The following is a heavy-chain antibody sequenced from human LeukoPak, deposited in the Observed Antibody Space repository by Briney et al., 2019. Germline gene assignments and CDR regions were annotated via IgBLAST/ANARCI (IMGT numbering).Heavy chain of an antibody. CDR1: GFTFSSYS. CDR3: ARAGVYYDSSGYSGGAFDI. D-gene: IGHD3-22*01. V-gene: IGHV3-21*01. CDR2: ISSSSSYI. J-gene: IGHJ3*02. Sequence: GGSLRLSCAASGFTFSSYSMNWVRQAPGKGLEWVSSISSSSSYIYYADSVKGRFTISRDNAKNSLYLQMNSLRAEDTAVYYCARAGVYYDSSGYSGGAFDIWGQGTMVTVSS.